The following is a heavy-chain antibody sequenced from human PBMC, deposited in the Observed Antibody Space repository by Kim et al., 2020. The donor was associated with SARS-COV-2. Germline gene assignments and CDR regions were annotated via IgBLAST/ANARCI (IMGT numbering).Heavy chain of an antibody. V-gene: IGHV5-51*01. CDR2: IYPGDSDT. CDR1: GYSFTSYW. J-gene: IGHJ4*02. D-gene: IGHD2-2*01. CDR3: ARVVVPAATGITGTEFYFDY. Sequence: GESLKISCKGSGYSFTSYWIGWVRQMPGKGLEWMGIIYPGDSDTRYSPSFQGQVTISADKSISTAYLQWSSLKASDTAMYYCARVVVPAATGITGTEFYFDYWGQGPLVTVSS.